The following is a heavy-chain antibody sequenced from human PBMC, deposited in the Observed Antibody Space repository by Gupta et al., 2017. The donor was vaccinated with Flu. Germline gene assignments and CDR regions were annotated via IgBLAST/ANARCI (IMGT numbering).Heavy chain of an antibody. CDR2: ISYDGRQT. D-gene: IGHD3-3*01. V-gene: IGHV3-30*03. CDR3: ARETFPADFFFEY. Sequence: QVRLVGSGGDVVQPGESRRLSCAASRLSFSDYGMHWIRQTPGKGLEWVAVISYDGRQTYYADSVKDRFSISRDNSKSVLYLQMTSLRSEDTAVYFCARETFPADFFFEYWGQGIQVTVSS. J-gene: IGHJ4*02. CDR1: RLSFSDYG.